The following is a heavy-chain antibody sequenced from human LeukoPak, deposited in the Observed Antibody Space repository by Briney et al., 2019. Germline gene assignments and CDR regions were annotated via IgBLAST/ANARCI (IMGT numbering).Heavy chain of an antibody. Sequence: GGSLRLSCAASGFTFSSYSMNWVRQAPGKGLEWVSSISSSSSYIYYADSVKGRFTISRDNSKNTLYLQMNSLRAEDTAVYYCAKAKSWDFSYFDYWGQGTLVTVSS. J-gene: IGHJ4*02. V-gene: IGHV3-21*01. D-gene: IGHD3-3*01. CDR3: AKAKSWDFSYFDY. CDR2: ISSSSSYI. CDR1: GFTFSSYS.